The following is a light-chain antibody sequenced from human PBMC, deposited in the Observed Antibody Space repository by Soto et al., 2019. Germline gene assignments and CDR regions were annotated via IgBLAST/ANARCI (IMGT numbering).Light chain of an antibody. CDR3: QQYNNWPPYT. CDR2: GAS. V-gene: IGKV3-15*01. J-gene: IGKJ2*01. CDR1: QSVSSN. Sequence: EIVMTQSPATLSVSPGERASLSCRASQSVSSNLAWFQKKPGQAPRLLIYGASTRATGIPARFSGSGSGTEFILTISSLQSEDFAVYYCQQYNNWPPYTFGQGTKLEIK.